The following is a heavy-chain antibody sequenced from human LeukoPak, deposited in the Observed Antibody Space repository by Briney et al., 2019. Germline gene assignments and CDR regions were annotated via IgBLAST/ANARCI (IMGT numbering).Heavy chain of an antibody. J-gene: IGHJ6*03. CDR3: ATGYYESSGYFYYYYMDV. CDR2: INADGSST. D-gene: IGHD3-22*01. V-gene: IGHV3-74*01. CDR1: RFTFSSYW. Sequence: GGSLRLSCAASRFTFSSYWMLWVRQAPGKGLVWVSRINADGSSTSYADSVKGRFTISRDNAKNTLYLQMNSLRAEDTAVYYCATGYYESSGYFYYYYMDVWGKGTTVTVSS.